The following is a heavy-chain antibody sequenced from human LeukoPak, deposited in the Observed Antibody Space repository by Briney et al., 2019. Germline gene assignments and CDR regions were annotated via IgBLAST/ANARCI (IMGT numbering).Heavy chain of an antibody. CDR1: GFTFSSYR. CDR3: ARDMISLITMVRGVIIDY. J-gene: IGHJ4*02. Sequence: GGSLRLSCAAAGFTFSSYRMNWVRQAPGKGLEWVSSISSSSSYIYYADSVKGRFTIYSDNGKNSLYLQMNNLRAEDTTVYYCARDMISLITMVRGVIIDYWGQGTLVTVSS. V-gene: IGHV3-21*01. CDR2: ISSSSSYI. D-gene: IGHD3-10*01.